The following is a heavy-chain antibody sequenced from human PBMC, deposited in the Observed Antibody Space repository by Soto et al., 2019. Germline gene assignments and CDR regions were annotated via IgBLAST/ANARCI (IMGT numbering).Heavy chain of an antibody. V-gene: IGHV3-21*01. CDR2: ISSSSSYI. CDR3: ARDPWITGTTFGYYYYYMDV. CDR1: GFTFSSYS. Sequence: EVQLVGSGGGLVQPGGSLRLSCAASGFTFSSYSMNWVRQAPGKGLEWVSSISSSSSYIYYADSVKGRFTISRDNAKNSLYLQMNSLRAEDTAVYYCARDPWITGTTFGYYYYYMDVWGKGTTVTVSS. J-gene: IGHJ6*03. D-gene: IGHD1-20*01.